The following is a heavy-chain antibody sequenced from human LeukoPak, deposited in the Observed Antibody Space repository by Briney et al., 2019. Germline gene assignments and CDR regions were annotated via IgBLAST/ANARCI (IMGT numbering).Heavy chain of an antibody. V-gene: IGHV3-7*01. CDR1: GFTFSSHW. Sequence: GGSLRLSCAASGFTFSSHWMHWIRQAPGKGLEWVANIKQDGSEKYYVDSVKGRFTISRDNAKNSLYLQMNSLRAEDTAVYYCAREYCSGGSCFFDYWGQGTLVTVSS. D-gene: IGHD2-15*01. J-gene: IGHJ4*02. CDR3: AREYCSGGSCFFDY. CDR2: IKQDGSEK.